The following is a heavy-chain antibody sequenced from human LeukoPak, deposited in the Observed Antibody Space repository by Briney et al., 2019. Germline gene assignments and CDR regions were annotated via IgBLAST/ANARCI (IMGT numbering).Heavy chain of an antibody. V-gene: IGHV1-8*01. CDR2: MNPNSGNT. Sequence: ASVTVSFKASGYTFTSYDINWVRQATGQGLEWMGWMNPNSGNTGYAQKFQGRVTMTRNTSISTAYMELSSLRSEDTAVYYCATLSIVVVPAAIDNWFDPWGQGTLVTVSS. CDR3: ATLSIVVVPAAIDNWFDP. J-gene: IGHJ5*02. CDR1: GYTFTSYD. D-gene: IGHD2-2*01.